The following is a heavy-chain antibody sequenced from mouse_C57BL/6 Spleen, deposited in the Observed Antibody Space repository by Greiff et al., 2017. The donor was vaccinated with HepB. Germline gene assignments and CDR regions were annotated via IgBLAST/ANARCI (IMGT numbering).Heavy chain of an antibody. V-gene: IGHV1-15*01. CDR2: IDPETGGT. J-gene: IGHJ3*01. CDR1: GYTFTDYE. CDR3: TRLDSSGYWFAY. Sequence: VKLQQSGAELVRPGASVTLSCKASGYTFTDYEMHWVKQTPVHGLEWIGAIDPETGGTAYNQKFKGKAILTADKSSSTAYMELRSLTSEDSAVYYCTRLDSSGYWFAYWGQGTLVTVSA. D-gene: IGHD3-2*02.